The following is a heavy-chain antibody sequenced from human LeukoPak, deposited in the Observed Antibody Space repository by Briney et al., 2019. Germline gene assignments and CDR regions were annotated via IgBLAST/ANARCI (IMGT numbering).Heavy chain of an antibody. V-gene: IGHV4-4*02. CDR3: ARAYNYSSGWYY. J-gene: IGHJ4*02. CDR1: GGSINSRNW. Sequence: SESLSLTCAVSGGSINSRNWWSWVRQPPGKGLEWIGEIHHSGSTNYNPSLKSRVTISVDTSKNQFSLKLSSVTAADTAVYYCARAYNYSSGWYYWGRGTLVTVSS. CDR2: IHHSGST. D-gene: IGHD6-19*01.